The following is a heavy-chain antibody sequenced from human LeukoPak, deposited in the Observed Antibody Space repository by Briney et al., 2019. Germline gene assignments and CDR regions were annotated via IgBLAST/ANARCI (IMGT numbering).Heavy chain of an antibody. CDR1: GASFSSYY. V-gene: IGHV4-59*13. Sequence: PSETLSLTCTVSGASFSSYYWNWIRQSPGKGLEWLGNIHYRGTTNYNPSLKNRVTLSLDTSKSQFVLKVTSVTAADTAVYYCARDSGSYKAPNYYYYGMDVWGQGTTVTVSS. CDR3: ARDSGSYKAPNYYYYGMDV. CDR2: IHYRGTT. D-gene: IGHD1-26*01. J-gene: IGHJ6*02.